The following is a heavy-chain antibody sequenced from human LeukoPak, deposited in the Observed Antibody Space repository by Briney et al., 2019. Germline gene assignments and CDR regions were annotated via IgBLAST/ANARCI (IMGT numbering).Heavy chain of an antibody. D-gene: IGHD3-22*01. CDR3: ARSPYDSSGYYYAPSYYYYCMDV. CDR2: IYPGDSDT. V-gene: IGHV5-51*01. Sequence: GESLKISCKGSGYSFTSYWIGWVRQMPGKGLEWMGIIYPGDSDTRYSPSFQGQVTISADKSISTAYLQWSSLKASDTAMYYCARSPYDSSGYYYAPSYYYYCMDVWGRGTTVTVSS. CDR1: GYSFTSYW. J-gene: IGHJ6*03.